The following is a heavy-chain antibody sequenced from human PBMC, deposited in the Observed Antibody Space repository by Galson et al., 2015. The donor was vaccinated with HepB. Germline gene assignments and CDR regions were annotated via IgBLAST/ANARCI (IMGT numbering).Heavy chain of an antibody. V-gene: IGHV3-30-3*01. CDR2: ISYDGSNK. D-gene: IGHD1-14*01. J-gene: IGHJ6*02. Sequence: SLRLSCAASGFTFSSYAMHWVRQAPGKGLEWVAVISYDGSNKYYADSVKGRFTISRDNSKNTLYLQMNSLRAEDTAVYYCARGNPSYYYGMDVWGQGTTVTVSS. CDR1: GFTFSSYA. CDR3: ARGNPSYYYGMDV.